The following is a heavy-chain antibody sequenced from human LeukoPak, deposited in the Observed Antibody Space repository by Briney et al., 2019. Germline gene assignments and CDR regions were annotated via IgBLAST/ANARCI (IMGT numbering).Heavy chain of an antibody. J-gene: IGHJ4*02. Sequence: GGFLRLSCAASGFTVSSNYMSWVRQAPGKGLERVSTIYSGGRTDYADSVKGRFTISRDNSKNTLYLQMSSLRVEDTAVYYCARGYSSRAGTTDCCPLDYWGRGILVTVSS. D-gene: IGHD2-21*02. V-gene: IGHV3-66*01. CDR2: IYSGGRT. CDR3: ARGYSSRAGTTDCCPLDY. CDR1: GFTVSSNY.